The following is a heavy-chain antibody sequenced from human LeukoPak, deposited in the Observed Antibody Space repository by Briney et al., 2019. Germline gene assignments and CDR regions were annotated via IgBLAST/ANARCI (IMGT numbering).Heavy chain of an antibody. V-gene: IGHV5-51*01. CDR2: IYPGDSDT. J-gene: IGHJ4*02. D-gene: IGHD2-2*01. CDR3: ARLGYCSSTSCYLLDY. CDR1: GYRSTSYW. Sequence: GESLKISFKGSGYRSTSYWIGWVRPRPGKGVGWMGIIYPGDSDTRYSPSFQGQVTIPADKSISTAYLQWSSLKASDTAMYYCARLGYCSSTSCYLLDYWGQGTLVTVSS.